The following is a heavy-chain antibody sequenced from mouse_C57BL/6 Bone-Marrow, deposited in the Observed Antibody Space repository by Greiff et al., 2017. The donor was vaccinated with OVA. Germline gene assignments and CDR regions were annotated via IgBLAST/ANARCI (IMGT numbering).Heavy chain of an antibody. J-gene: IGHJ4*01. CDR3: TGYYGSSSYYYAMDY. V-gene: IGHV1-15*01. D-gene: IGHD1-1*01. Sequence: QVQLQQSGAELVRPGASVTLSCKASGYTFTDYEMHWVKPTPVHGLEWIGAIDPETGGTAYTQKFTGKAILTADKSSSTAYMELRSLTSEDSAVYYCTGYYGSSSYYYAMDYWGQGTSVTVSS. CDR2: IDPETGGT. CDR1: GYTFTDYE.